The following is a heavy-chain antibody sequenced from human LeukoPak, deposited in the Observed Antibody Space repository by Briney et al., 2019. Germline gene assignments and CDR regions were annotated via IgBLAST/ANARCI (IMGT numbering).Heavy chain of an antibody. CDR2: MNPNSGNT. J-gene: IGHJ3*02. D-gene: IGHD1-14*01. CDR1: GYTFTSYD. CDR3: ARPLTSLTEAFDI. Sequence: ASVKVSCMASGYTFTSYDINWVRQATGQGLEWMGWMNPNSGNTGYAQKFQGRVTMTRNTSISTAYMELSSLRSEDTAVYYCARPLTSLTEAFDIWGQGTMVTVSS. V-gene: IGHV1-8*01.